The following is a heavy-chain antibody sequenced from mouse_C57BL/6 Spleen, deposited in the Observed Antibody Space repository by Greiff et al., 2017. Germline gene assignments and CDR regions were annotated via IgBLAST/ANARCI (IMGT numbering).Heavy chain of an antibody. D-gene: IGHD1-1*02. CDR2: IDPSDSYT. V-gene: IGHV1-59*01. Sequence: QVQLQQPGAELVRPGTSVKLSCKASGYTFTSYWMHWVKQRPGQGLEWIGVIDPSDSYTNYNQKFKGKATLTVDTSSSTAYMQLSSLTSEDSAVYYCAKKGFGSYGYVDVWGTGTTVTVSS. CDR3: AKKGFGSYGYVDV. CDR1: GYTFTSYW. J-gene: IGHJ1*03.